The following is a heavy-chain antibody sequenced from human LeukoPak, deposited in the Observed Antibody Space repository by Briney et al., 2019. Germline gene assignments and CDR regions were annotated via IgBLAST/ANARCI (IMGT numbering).Heavy chain of an antibody. CDR3: TRDHAGFDA. CDR2: IYGRAKWYT. V-gene: IGHV6-1*01. J-gene: IGHJ5*02. Sequence: SQTLSLSCAISGVSVSSNSAAWDCIRQSPWRGLEWLRRIYGRAKWYTHYAAFVKSRITINPNTSTNQFSLQLNSVTPADTPLYLCTRDHAGFDAWGPGTLVSVS. CDR1: GVSVSSNSAA.